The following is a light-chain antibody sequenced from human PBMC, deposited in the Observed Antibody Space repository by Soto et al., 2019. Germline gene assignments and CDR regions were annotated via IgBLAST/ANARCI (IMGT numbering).Light chain of an antibody. CDR2: GTS. CDR3: QQYGDSLYI. Sequence: EIGLTQSPGTLSLSPGERASLSCRTSQATITNYLAWYQQKPGQAHRILIYGTSNRAAGIPDRFSGSGSGTYFTLTISRLEPEDFAVYYCQQYGDSLYIFGPGTKVEIK. J-gene: IGKJ2*01. CDR1: QATITNY. V-gene: IGKV3-20*01.